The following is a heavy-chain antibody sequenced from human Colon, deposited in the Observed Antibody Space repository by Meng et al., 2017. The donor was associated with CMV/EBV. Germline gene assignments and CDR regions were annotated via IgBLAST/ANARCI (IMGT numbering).Heavy chain of an antibody. Sequence: VRRQGPGPGLVKPSGPLSLTCAVSGGSISSSNWWSWVRQPPGKGLEWIGEIYHSGSTNYNPSLKSRVTISVDKSKNQFSLKLSSVTAADTAVYYCARGRPYSLRYFDWLLLDFDYWGQGTLVTVSS. CDR2: IYHSGST. V-gene: IGHV4-4*02. CDR3: ARGRPYSLRYFDWLLLDFDY. J-gene: IGHJ4*02. CDR1: GGSISSSNW. D-gene: IGHD3-9*01.